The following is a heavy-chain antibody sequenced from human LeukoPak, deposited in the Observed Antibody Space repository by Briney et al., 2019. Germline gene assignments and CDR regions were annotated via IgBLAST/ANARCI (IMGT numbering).Heavy chain of an antibody. CDR3: AKEASYCTNGVCYSRIFDT. CDR2: ISGSGGST. D-gene: IGHD2-8*01. V-gene: IGHV3-23*01. J-gene: IGHJ5*02. CDR1: GFTFSSYA. Sequence: GGSLGLSCAASGFTFSSYAMSWVRQAPGKGLEWVSAISGSGGSTFYTDSVKGRFTMSRDNSKNTLYLQMNSLRAEDTAVYYCAKEASYCTNGVCYSRIFDTWGQGTLVTVSS.